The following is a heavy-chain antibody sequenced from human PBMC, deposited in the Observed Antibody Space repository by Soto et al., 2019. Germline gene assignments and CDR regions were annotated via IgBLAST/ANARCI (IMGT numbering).Heavy chain of an antibody. V-gene: IGHV1-58*01. J-gene: IGHJ6*02. CDR3: AADPKSSFGVYYYGMDV. D-gene: IGHD3-3*01. CDR2: IVVGSGNT. CDR1: GFTFTSSA. Sequence: ASVKVSCKASGFTFTSSAVQWVRQARGQRLEWIGWIVVGSGNTNYAQKFQERVTITRDMSTSTAYMELSSLRSEDTAVYYCAADPKSSFGVYYYGMDVWGQGTTVTVSS.